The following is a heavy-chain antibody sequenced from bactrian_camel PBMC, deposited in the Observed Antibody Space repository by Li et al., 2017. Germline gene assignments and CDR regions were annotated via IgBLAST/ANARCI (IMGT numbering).Heavy chain of an antibody. CDR2: IDSDGST. CDR1: GFTFSSYC. Sequence: HVQLVESGGGLVQPGGSLRLSCAASGFTFSSYCMGWFRQAPGKEREGVAAIDSDGSTSYADSVKGRFTISKDNAKNTLYLQMNSLKPEDTAMYYCAASTRVGGYWSLAPQKYNYWGQGTQVTVS. D-gene: IGHD2*01. J-gene: IGHJ4*01. V-gene: IGHV3S26*01. CDR3: AASTRVGGYWSLAPQKYNY.